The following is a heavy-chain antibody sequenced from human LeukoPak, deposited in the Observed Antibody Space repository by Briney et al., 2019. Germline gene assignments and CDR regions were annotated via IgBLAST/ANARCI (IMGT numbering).Heavy chain of an antibody. CDR2: INHSGST. V-gene: IGHV4-34*01. CDR3: AKGTMVWGFRP. D-gene: IGHD3-10*01. J-gene: IGHJ5*02. Sequence: SETLSLTCAVYGGSFSGYYWSWIRQPPGKGLEWIGEINHSGSTNYNPSLKSRVTISVDTSKNQFSLKLSSVTAADTAVYYCAKGTMVWGFRPLGQGTLVNGSS. CDR1: GGSFSGYY.